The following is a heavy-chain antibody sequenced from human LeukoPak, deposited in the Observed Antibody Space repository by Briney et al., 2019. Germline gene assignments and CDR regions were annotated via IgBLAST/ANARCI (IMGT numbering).Heavy chain of an antibody. D-gene: IGHD3-22*01. J-gene: IGHJ5*02. CDR1: GYTFTSYY. Sequence: ASVKVSCKASGYTFTSYYMHWVRQAPGQGLEWMGIINPSGGSTSDAQKFQGRVTMTRDTSTSTVYMELSSLRSEDTDVYYCARDLDSSHEYNWFDPWGQGTLVTVSS. CDR3: ARDLDSSHEYNWFDP. V-gene: IGHV1-46*01. CDR2: INPSGGST.